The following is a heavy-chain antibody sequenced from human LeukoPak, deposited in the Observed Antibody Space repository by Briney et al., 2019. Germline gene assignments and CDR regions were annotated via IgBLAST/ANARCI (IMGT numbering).Heavy chain of an antibody. CDR1: GASVNSGSSY. CDR2: IYYSGIT. V-gene: IGHV4-61*01. CDR3: ARDSRGHSGYDLDY. J-gene: IGHJ4*02. Sequence: PSETLSLTCTVSGASVNSGSSYWSWIRQPPGKGLEWIGYIYYSGITNYNPSLKSRVTMSVDTSKNQFSLKLSSVTAADTAIYYCARDSRGHSGYDLDYWGQGTLVSVSS. D-gene: IGHD5-12*01.